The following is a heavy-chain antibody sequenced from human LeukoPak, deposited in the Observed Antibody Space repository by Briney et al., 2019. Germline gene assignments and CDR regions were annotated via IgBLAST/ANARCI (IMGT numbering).Heavy chain of an antibody. J-gene: IGHJ4*02. Sequence: SETLSLTCAVYGGSFSGYYWSWIRQPPGKGLEWIGEINHSGSTNYNPSLKSRVTISVDTSKNQFSLKLSSVTAADTAVYYCARGSLGPRLNVWGQGTLVTVSS. V-gene: IGHV4-34*01. CDR3: ARGSLGPRLNV. CDR1: GGSFSGYY. CDR2: INHSGST. D-gene: IGHD1-1*01.